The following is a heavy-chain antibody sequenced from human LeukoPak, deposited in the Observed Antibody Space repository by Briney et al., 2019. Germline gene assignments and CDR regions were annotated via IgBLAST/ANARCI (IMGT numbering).Heavy chain of an antibody. Sequence: GGSLRLSCAASGFTFSSYGMHWVRQAPGKGLEWVAFIRYDGSNKYYADSVKGRFTISRDNSKNTLYLQMNSLRAEDTAVYCCANSTICGVAPVDYWGQGTLVTVSS. CDR3: ANSTICGVAPVDY. V-gene: IGHV3-30*02. J-gene: IGHJ4*02. CDR2: IRYDGSNK. D-gene: IGHD3-3*01. CDR1: GFTFSSYG.